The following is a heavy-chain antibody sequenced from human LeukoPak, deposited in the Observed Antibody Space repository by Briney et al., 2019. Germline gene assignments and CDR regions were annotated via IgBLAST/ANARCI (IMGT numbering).Heavy chain of an antibody. CDR1: GGSISSDTW. V-gene: IGHV4-4*02. CDR2: VYHRGSP. CDR3: ATIGGRYYCSSSCYSTGEDYYYYYMDV. J-gene: IGHJ6*03. D-gene: IGHD2-2*01. Sequence: SGTLSLTCAVSGGSISSDTWWSWVRQPPGRGLEWIGEVYHRGSPNYNPSLKSRVTISVDKSRNQFSLKLTSVTAADTAGYYCATIGGRYYCSSSCYSTGEDYYYYYMDVWGKGTTVTVSS.